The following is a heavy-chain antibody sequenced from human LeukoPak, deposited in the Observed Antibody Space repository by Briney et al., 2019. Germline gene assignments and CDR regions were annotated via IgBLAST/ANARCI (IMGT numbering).Heavy chain of an antibody. CDR2: IRSKAYGGTT. CDR1: GFTFGDYA. CDR3: TREMPYGSGSYSFDY. D-gene: IGHD3-10*01. V-gene: IGHV3-49*04. J-gene: IGHJ4*02. Sequence: GGSLRLSCTASGFTFGDYAMSWVRQAPGKGLEWVGFIRSKAYGGTTEYAASVKGRFTISRGDSKSIAYLQMNSLKTEDTAVYYCTREMPYGSGSYSFDYWGQGTLVTVSS.